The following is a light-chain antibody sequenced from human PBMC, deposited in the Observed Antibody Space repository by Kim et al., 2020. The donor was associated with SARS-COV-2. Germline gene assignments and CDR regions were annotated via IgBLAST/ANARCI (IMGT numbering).Light chain of an antibody. J-gene: IGKJ3*01. V-gene: IGKV1-12*02. CDR3: QVTNMSPFT. CDR2: AAS. CDR1: QHINTW. Sequence: DIQMTQSPSSLSASVGDRVTITCRACQHINTWLAWYQQKPVKVPKLLFYAASSLQSGVPSRFSGSGSGTDFTLTISNVQPEDFGTYYCQVTNMSPFTFVPGTKWIS.